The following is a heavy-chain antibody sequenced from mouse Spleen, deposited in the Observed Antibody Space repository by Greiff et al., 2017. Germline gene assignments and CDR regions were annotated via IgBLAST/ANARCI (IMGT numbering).Heavy chain of an antibody. D-gene: IGHD2-12*01. Sequence: QVHVKQSGAELVKPGASVKLSCKASGYTFTEYIIHWVKQRSGQGLEWIGWFYPGSGSIKYNEKFKDKATLTADKSSSTVYMELSRLTSEDSAVYFCARHEGRQYAMDYWGQGTSVTVSS. V-gene: IGHV1-62-2*01. CDR3: ARHEGRQYAMDY. CDR1: GYTFTEYI. J-gene: IGHJ4*01. CDR2: FYPGSGSI.